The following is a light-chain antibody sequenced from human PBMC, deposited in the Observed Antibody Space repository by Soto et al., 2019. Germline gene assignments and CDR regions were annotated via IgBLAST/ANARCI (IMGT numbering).Light chain of an antibody. V-gene: IGKV1-5*03. J-gene: IGKJ1*01. CDR3: QQYSSHST. CDR1: QSTSSY. Sequence: DIQMTQSPSTLYGSLGDRVTITCRASQSTSSYLAWYQQKPGKAPKLLIYQASSLENGVPSRFSGSGSGTEFSLTISSLQPDDFATYYCQQYSSHSTFGQGTKVDIK. CDR2: QAS.